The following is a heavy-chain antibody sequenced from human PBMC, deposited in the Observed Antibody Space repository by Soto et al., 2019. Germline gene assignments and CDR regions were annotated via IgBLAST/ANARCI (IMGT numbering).Heavy chain of an antibody. CDR1: GFTFSDYY. V-gene: IGHV3-11*01. Sequence: QVQLVESGGGLVKPGGSLRLSCAASGFTFSDYYMSWIRQAPGKGLEWVSYISSRSSTIFYEDSVKGRYTISRDNVKNSLNLQMNSLRAEATAVSTGASGANGSFFVFWGQGILVTVSS. CDR3: ASGANGSFFVF. D-gene: IGHD2-8*01. J-gene: IGHJ4*02. CDR2: ISSRSSTI.